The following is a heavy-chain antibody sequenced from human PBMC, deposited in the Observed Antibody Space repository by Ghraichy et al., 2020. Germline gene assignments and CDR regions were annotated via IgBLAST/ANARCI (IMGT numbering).Heavy chain of an antibody. Sequence: ASVKVSCKASGYTFTSYDINWVRQATGQGLEWMGWMNPNSGNTGYAQKFQGRVTITRNTSISTAYMELSSLRSEDTAVYYCARGRDYGGTGRDWYFDLWGRGTLVTVSS. CDR3: ARGRDYGGTGRDWYFDL. D-gene: IGHD4-23*01. V-gene: IGHV1-8*03. CDR2: MNPNSGNT. J-gene: IGHJ2*01. CDR1: GYTFTSYD.